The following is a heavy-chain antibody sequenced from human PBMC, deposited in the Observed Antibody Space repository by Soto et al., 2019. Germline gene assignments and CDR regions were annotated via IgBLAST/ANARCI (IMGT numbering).Heavy chain of an antibody. D-gene: IGHD6-19*01. CDR2: ISYDGSNK. J-gene: IGHJ4*02. CDR3: ARTPGIAVAGTGRIDY. CDR1: GFTFSSYA. V-gene: IGHV3-30-3*01. Sequence: QVQLVESGGGVVQPGRSLRLSCAASGFTFSSYAMHWVRQAPGKGLEWVAVISYDGSNKYYADSVKGRFTISRDNSKNTLYLQMNSLRAEDTAVYYCARTPGIAVAGTGRIDYWGQGTLVTVSS.